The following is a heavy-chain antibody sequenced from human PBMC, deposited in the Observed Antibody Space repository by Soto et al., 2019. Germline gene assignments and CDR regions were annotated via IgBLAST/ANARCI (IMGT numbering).Heavy chain of an antibody. CDR3: ARGTSCYEWTCWFDP. CDR2: INHSGST. Sequence: ETLSLTCAVYGGSFSGYYWSWIRQPPGKGLEWIGEINHSGSTNYNPSLKSRVTISVDTSKNQFSLKLSSVTAADTAVYYCARGTSCYEWTCWFDPWGQVTPLPVSS. V-gene: IGHV4-34*01. CDR1: GGSFSGYY. D-gene: IGHD2-2*01. J-gene: IGHJ5*02.